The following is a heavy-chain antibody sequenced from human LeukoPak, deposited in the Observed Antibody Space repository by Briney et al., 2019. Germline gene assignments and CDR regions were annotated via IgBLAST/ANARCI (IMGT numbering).Heavy chain of an antibody. CDR2: MYSSGST. CDR3: AREITSGYYFLDY. CDR1: GGSISTHY. J-gene: IGHJ4*02. D-gene: IGHD5-12*01. V-gene: IGHV4-4*07. Sequence: SETLSLTGTVSGGSISTHYWNWIRQPAGKGLEWIGRMYSSGSTNYNPSLKSRLTMSVDTSNNQFSLKLSSVTAADTAVYYCAREITSGYYFLDYWGQGTLVTVSS.